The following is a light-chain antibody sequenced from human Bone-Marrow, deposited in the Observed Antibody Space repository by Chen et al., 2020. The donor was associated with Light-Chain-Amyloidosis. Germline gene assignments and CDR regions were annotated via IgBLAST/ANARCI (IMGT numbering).Light chain of an antibody. CDR3: QQSYIAPYT. CDR1: QSLNTY. J-gene: IGKJ2*01. CDR2: AAA. Sequence: DIQMTQSPSSLSASVGDRVTVTCRASQSLNTYLNWYKHKPGKATKLLIYAAATLQSGVPSRFSGSGSATDFTLTITNLQAEDFATYYCQQSYIAPYTFGQGTMLEIK. V-gene: IGKV1-39*01.